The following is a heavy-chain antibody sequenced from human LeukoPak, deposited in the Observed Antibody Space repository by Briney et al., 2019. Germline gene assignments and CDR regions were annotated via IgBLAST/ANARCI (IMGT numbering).Heavy chain of an antibody. V-gene: IGHV4-31*03. Sequence: PSETLSLTCTVSGGSISSGGYYWSWIRLHPGKGLEWIGYIYYSGSTYYNPSLKSRVTISVDTSKNQFSLKLSSVTAADTAVYYCARASAYCSGGSCYRNWFDPWGQGTLVTVSS. J-gene: IGHJ5*02. CDR3: ARASAYCSGGSCYRNWFDP. CDR1: GGSISSGGYY. CDR2: IYYSGST. D-gene: IGHD2-15*01.